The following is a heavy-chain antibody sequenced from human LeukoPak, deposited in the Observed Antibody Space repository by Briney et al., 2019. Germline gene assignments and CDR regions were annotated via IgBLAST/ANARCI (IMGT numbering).Heavy chain of an antibody. V-gene: IGHV4-59*01. CDR1: GGSISSYY. CDR3: ARERCSGGSCYSGLKNYFDY. Sequence: SETLSLTCTVSGGSISSYYWSWIRQPPGKGLEWIGYIYYSGSTNYNPSLKSRVTISVDTSKNQFSLKLSSVTAADTAVYYCARERCSGGSCYSGLKNYFDYWGQGTLVTVSS. D-gene: IGHD2-15*01. CDR2: IYYSGST. J-gene: IGHJ4*02.